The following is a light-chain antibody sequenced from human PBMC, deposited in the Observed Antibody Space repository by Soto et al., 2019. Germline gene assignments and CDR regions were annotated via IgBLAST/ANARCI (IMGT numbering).Light chain of an antibody. CDR1: SGINVGTYR. Sequence: QLVLTQPSSLSASPGASASLTCTLRSGINVGTYRIYWYQQKPGSPPQYLLRYKSDSAKQQGSGVPSRFSGSKDASANAGILLISGLQSEDEADYYCMIWHNSAVVFGGGTKLTVL. J-gene: IGLJ2*01. V-gene: IGLV5-45*03. CDR2: YKSDSAK. CDR3: MIWHNSAVV.